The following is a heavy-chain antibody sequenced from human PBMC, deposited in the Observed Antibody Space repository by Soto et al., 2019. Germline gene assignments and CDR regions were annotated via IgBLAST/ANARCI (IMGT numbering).Heavy chain of an antibody. Sequence: SETLSLTCTVSGGAISSYYWSWIRQPPGKGLEWIGYIYYSGSTNYNPSLKSRVTISVDTSKNQFSLKLSSVTAADAAVYYCARDAPSYYYDSRYYYYGMDVWGQGTTVTVSS. CDR3: ARDAPSYYYDSRYYYYGMDV. CDR2: IYYSGST. D-gene: IGHD3-22*01. J-gene: IGHJ6*02. V-gene: IGHV4-59*01. CDR1: GGAISSYY.